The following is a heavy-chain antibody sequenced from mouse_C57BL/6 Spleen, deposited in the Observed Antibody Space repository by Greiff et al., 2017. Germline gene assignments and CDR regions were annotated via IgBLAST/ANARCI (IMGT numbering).Heavy chain of an antibody. CDR2: VYPGDGAT. CDR3: ASEGMITTVVAENAMDY. V-gene: IGHV1-82*01. CDR1: GYAFSSSW. J-gene: IGHJ4*01. Sequence: QVQLKESGPELVKPGASVKISCKASGYAFSSSWMNWVKQRPGKGLEWIGRVYPGDGATNYNGKFKGKATLTADKSSSTAYMQLSSLTSEDSAVYICASEGMITTVVAENAMDYWGQGTSVTVSS. D-gene: IGHD1-1*01.